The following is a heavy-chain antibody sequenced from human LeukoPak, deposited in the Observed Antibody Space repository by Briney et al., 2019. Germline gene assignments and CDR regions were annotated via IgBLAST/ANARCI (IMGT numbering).Heavy chain of an antibody. J-gene: IGHJ4*02. CDR2: IKHDGSEK. CDR1: GFTFSLYW. Sequence: GGSLRLSCVASGFTFSLYWMTWVRQAPGKGLEWVANIKHDGSEKYYVDSVKGRFTNSRDNAKKSLYLQMNSLRGEDTAVYYCARGRSTEYWGQGTLVTVSS. V-gene: IGHV3-7*01. CDR3: ARGRSTEY.